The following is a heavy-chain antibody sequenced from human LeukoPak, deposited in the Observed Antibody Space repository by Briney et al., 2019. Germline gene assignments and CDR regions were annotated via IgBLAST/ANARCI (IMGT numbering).Heavy chain of an antibody. CDR2: IYTSGST. CDR1: GGSISSYY. Sequence: SETLSLTCTVSGGSISSYYWSWIRQPAGKGLEWIGRIYTSGSTNYNPSLKSRVTISVDKSKNQFSLKLSSVTAADTAVYYCAREGDYDFWSGPWDWFGPWGQGTLVTVSS. J-gene: IGHJ5*02. D-gene: IGHD3-3*01. V-gene: IGHV4-4*07. CDR3: AREGDYDFWSGPWDWFGP.